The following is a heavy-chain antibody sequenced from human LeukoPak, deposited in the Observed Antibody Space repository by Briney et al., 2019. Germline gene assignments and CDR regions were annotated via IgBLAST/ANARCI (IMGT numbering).Heavy chain of an antibody. CDR2: IRSKANSYAT. V-gene: IGHV3-73*01. CDR3: TGNYYGSGSYANFDY. Sequence: GGSLRLSCAASGFTFSSYWMHWVRQASGKGLEWVGRIRSKANSYATAYAASVKGRFTISRDDSKNTAYLQMNSLKTEDTAVYYCTGNYYGSGSYANFDYWGQGTLVTVSS. J-gene: IGHJ4*02. D-gene: IGHD3-10*01. CDR1: GFTFSSYW.